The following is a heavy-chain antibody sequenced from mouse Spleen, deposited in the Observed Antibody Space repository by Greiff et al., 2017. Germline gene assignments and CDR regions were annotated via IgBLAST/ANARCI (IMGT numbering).Heavy chain of an antibody. CDR2: INPNNGGT. V-gene: IGHV1-26*01. Sequence: EVQLQQSGPELVKPGASVKISCKASGYTFTDYYMNWVKQSHGKSLEWIGDINPNNGGTSYNQKFKGKATLTVDKSSSTAYMELRSLTSEDSAVYYCARPGWFAYWGQGTLVTVSA. CDR3: ARPGWFAY. CDR1: GYTFTDYY. J-gene: IGHJ3*01.